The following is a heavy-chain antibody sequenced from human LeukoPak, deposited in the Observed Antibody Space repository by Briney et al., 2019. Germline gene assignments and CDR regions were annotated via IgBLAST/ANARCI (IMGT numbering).Heavy chain of an antibody. CDR1: GYTFTSYD. D-gene: IGHD3-3*01. CDR2: MNPNSGNK. V-gene: IGHV1-8*01. J-gene: IGHJ6*03. Sequence: VASVKVTCKASGYTFTSYDINWVRQATGQGLEWMGWMNPNSGNKGYAQKFQGRVTITRNTSIHTAYMALNRLRSEDTAVYYCARSGSSISYYDFWSGYYHYYYMDVWGKGTTVTVSS. CDR3: ARSGSSISYYDFWSGYYHYYYMDV.